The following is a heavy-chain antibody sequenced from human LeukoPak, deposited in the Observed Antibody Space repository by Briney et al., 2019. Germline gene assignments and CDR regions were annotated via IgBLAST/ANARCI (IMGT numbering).Heavy chain of an antibody. V-gene: IGHV3-33*05. Sequence: GMSLRLSYAMSGFRRYGMHWVRQGPGKGLEWVAAIQYDGSKKYYADPVKGRFIIFRDDSKNTVDLQMNSLRADDTAVYYCARDPATVTSYFDYWGQGNLVTVSS. CDR1: GFRRYG. CDR2: IQYDGSKK. CDR3: ARDPATVTSYFDY. D-gene: IGHD4-17*01. J-gene: IGHJ4*02.